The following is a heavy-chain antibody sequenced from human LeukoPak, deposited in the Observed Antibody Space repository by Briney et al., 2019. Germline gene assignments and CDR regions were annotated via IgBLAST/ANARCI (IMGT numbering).Heavy chain of an antibody. V-gene: IGHV3-48*01. CDR1: GFIFNSYG. J-gene: IGHJ4*02. CDR3: ARDGVMAETPFYFDS. D-gene: IGHD2-21*01. CDR2: ISSSTSNI. Sequence: GAPLRLSCTGSGFIFNSYGINWVRQATGKGLEWVAYISSSTSNIFYADSVKGRFTISRDHAKDSVLLQMNSLRVEDTALYFCARDGVMAETPFYFDSWGQGALVTVSS.